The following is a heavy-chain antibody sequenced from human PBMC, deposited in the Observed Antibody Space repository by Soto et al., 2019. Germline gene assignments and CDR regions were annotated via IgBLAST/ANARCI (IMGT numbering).Heavy chain of an antibody. CDR1: GFTFSDHY. D-gene: IGHD3-3*01. Sequence: EVQLVESGGGLVQPGGSLRLSCAASGFTFSDHYMDWVRQAPGKGLEWVGRTRNKANSYITEYAASVKGRFTISRDDSKNSLYLQMNSLKTEDTAVYYCGRGGRDFWSGYLDYWGQGTLVTVSS. CDR3: GRGGRDFWSGYLDY. J-gene: IGHJ4*02. CDR2: TRNKANSYIT. V-gene: IGHV3-72*01.